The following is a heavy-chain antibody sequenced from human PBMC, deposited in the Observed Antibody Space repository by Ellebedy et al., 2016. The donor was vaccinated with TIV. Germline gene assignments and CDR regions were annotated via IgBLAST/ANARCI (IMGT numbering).Heavy chain of an antibody. CDR1: GYTFTRFY. Sequence: AASVKVSCKASGYTFTRFYMHWVRQAPGQGLEWMGIINPSVGTTTYAQKFQGRVTMTRDTSTKTVYMELSSLRSDDTAVYYCAIKESYYDSPDDWGQGTLVTVSS. CDR2: INPSVGTT. V-gene: IGHV1-46*01. J-gene: IGHJ4*02. CDR3: AIKESYYDSPDD. D-gene: IGHD3-3*01.